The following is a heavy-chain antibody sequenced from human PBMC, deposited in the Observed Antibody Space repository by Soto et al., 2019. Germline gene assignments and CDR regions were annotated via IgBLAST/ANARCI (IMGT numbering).Heavy chain of an antibody. Sequence: SETLSLTCAVYGGSFSGYYWSWIRQPPGKGLEWIGEINHSGSTNYNPSLKSRVTISVDTSKNQFSLKLSSVTAADTAVYYCARVTGRYYYGMEVWGQGTTVTVSS. J-gene: IGHJ6*02. CDR2: INHSGST. CDR1: GGSFSGYY. CDR3: ARVTGRYYYGMEV. V-gene: IGHV4-34*01.